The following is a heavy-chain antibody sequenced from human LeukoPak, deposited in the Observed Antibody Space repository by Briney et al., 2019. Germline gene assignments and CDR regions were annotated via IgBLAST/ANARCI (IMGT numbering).Heavy chain of an antibody. J-gene: IGHJ6*02. D-gene: IGHD2-2*01. V-gene: IGHV4-4*07. CDR3: VVRGHYYYYGMDV. CDR1: GGSISSYY. Sequence: PSETLSLTCTVSGGSISSYYWSWIRQPAGKGLEWIGRIYTSGSTNYNPSLKSRVTMSVDTSKNQFSLKLSSVTAADTAVYYCVVRGHYYYYGMDVWGQGTTVTVSS. CDR2: IYTSGST.